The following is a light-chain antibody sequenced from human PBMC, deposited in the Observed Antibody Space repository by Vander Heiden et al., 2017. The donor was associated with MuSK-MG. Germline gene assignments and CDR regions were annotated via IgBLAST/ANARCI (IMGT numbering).Light chain of an antibody. CDR3: TSYTSSNIPV. Sequence: QSALTQPASVSGSPAQSITIPCTGTSRALGAYNYVSWYQQHPGKVPKLMIFDVSNRPAGISHRFSGAKAGNTASLTISGLQAEDEADYYCTSYTSSNIPVFGGGTKLTVL. CDR1: SRALGAYNY. V-gene: IGLV2-14*01. CDR2: DVS. J-gene: IGLJ3*02.